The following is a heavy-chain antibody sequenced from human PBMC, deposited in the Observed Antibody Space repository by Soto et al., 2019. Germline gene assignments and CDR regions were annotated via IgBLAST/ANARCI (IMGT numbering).Heavy chain of an antibody. D-gene: IGHD4-17*01. J-gene: IGHJ5*02. V-gene: IGHV4-30-4*01. CDR1: GGSISSGDYY. CDR2: IYYSGST. CDR3: ARTGSGGTTDYGGNSEVDP. Sequence: ASETLSLTCTVSGGSISSGDYYWSWIRQPPGKGLEWIGYIYYSGSTYYNPSLKSRVTISVDTSKNQFSLKLSSVTAADTAVYYCARTGSGGTTDYGGNSEVDPWGQGTLVTVSS.